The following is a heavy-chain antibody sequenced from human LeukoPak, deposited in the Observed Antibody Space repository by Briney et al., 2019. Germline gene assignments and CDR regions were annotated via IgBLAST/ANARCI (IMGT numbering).Heavy chain of an antibody. J-gene: IGHJ4*02. D-gene: IGHD2/OR15-2a*01. CDR2: ISNNGGRK. CDR3: ARDEDTSALSEY. CDR1: GFSFSSNT. Sequence: PGGSLRLSCAGSGFSFSSNTMSWVRQAPGGGLEWVSAISNNGGRKDYAASVKGRFTISRDNSKSTLYLHMDSLRAEDTAVYYCARDEDTSALSEYWGQGTLVTVSS. V-gene: IGHV3-23*01.